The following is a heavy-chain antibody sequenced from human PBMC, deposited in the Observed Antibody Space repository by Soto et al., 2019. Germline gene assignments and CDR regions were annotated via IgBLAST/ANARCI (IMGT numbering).Heavy chain of an antibody. D-gene: IGHD3-3*01. CDR3: VREEFDFWSNYYRYFDY. Sequence: PGGSLRLSCAASGFTFSSYWMSWVRQAPGEGLEWVAQIKQDGSEKYYVDSVKGRFTISRDNAKNSVYLQMNSLRAEDTAVYYCVREEFDFWSNYYRYFDYWGQGTLVTVSS. CDR2: IKQDGSEK. J-gene: IGHJ4*02. CDR1: GFTFSSYW. V-gene: IGHV3-7*03.